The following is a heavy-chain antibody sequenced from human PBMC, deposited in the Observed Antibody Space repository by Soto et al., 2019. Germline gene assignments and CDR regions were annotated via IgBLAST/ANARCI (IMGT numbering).Heavy chain of an antibody. CDR1: GGTFSSYA. V-gene: IGHV1-69*13. CDR2: IIPIFGTA. Sequence: ASVKVSCKASGGTFSSYAISWVRQAPGQGLEWMGGIIPIFGTANYAQKFQGRVTITADESTSTAYMELSSLRSEDTAVYYCARADKSITMVRGVSYDGMDVWGQGTTVTVSS. J-gene: IGHJ6*02. CDR3: ARADKSITMVRGVSYDGMDV. D-gene: IGHD3-10*01.